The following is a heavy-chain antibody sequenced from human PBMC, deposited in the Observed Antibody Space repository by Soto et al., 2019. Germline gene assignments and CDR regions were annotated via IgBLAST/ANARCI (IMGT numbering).Heavy chain of an antibody. CDR1: GYTFTGYY. Sequence: ASVKVSCKASGYTFTGYYMHWVRQAPGQGLEWMGWINPNSGDTDYAQNFQGRVTMTWDTSISTAYMELSSLRSDDSAVYYCARVTAAAGTWAFWGQGTLVTVSS. J-gene: IGHJ4*02. D-gene: IGHD6-13*01. V-gene: IGHV1-2*02. CDR3: ARVTAAAGTWAF. CDR2: INPNSGDT.